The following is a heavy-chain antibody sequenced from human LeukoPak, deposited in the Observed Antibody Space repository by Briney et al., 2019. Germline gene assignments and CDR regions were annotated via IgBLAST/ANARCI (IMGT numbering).Heavy chain of an antibody. CDR3: ARAVWGQIFDY. D-gene: IGHD7-27*01. CDR1: GGSISSYY. CDR2: IYYSGST. Sequence: SETLSLTCTVSGGSISSYYWSWIRPPPGKGLAWIGYIYYSGSTNYNPSLKSRVTISVDTSKNQFSLKLSSVTAADTAVYYCARAVWGQIFDYWGQGTLVTVSS. V-gene: IGHV4-59*01. J-gene: IGHJ4*02.